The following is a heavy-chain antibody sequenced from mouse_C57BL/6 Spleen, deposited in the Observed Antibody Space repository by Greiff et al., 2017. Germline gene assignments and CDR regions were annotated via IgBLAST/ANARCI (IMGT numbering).Heavy chain of an antibody. D-gene: IGHD2-2*01. V-gene: IGHV1-78*01. CDR2: IYPRDGST. CDR1: GYTFTDHT. CDR3: ANKNFGHGYPDY. J-gene: IGHJ2*01. Sequence: QVQLQQSDAELVKPGASVKISCKVSGYTFTDHTIHWMKQRPEQGLEWIGYIYPRDGSTKYNEKFKGKATLTTDKSASTAYMQLNSLTSEDSAVYFCANKNFGHGYPDYWGQGTTLTVSS.